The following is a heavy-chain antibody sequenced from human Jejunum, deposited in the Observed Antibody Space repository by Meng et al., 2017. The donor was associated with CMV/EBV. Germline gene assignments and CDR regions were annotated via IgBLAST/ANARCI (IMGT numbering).Heavy chain of an antibody. CDR1: GVTFSSYE. CDR3: VRGGSSGTLKYFDY. Sequence: SGVTFSSYEMNWVRQIPGKGLERISYISASTTAIYYAGSVKGRFTISRDNVKNSLYLLMESLRAEDTAIYYCVRGGSSGTLKYFDYWGQGALVTVSS. CDR2: ISASTTAI. D-gene: IGHD3-3*01. J-gene: IGHJ4*02. V-gene: IGHV3-48*03.